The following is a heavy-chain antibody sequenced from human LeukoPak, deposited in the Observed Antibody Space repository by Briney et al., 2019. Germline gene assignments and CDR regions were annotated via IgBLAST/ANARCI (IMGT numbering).Heavy chain of an antibody. CDR2: IYYSGST. J-gene: IGHJ3*02. D-gene: IGHD3-16*02. CDR1: GGSISSYY. Sequence: PSETLSLTCTVSGGSISSYYWSWIRQPPGKGLEWIGYIYYSGSTNYNPSLKSRVTISVDTSKNQFSLKLSSVTAADTAVYYCAGCFYDYVWGSYRPQGAFDIWGQGTMVTVSS. V-gene: IGHV4-59*01. CDR3: AGCFYDYVWGSYRPQGAFDI.